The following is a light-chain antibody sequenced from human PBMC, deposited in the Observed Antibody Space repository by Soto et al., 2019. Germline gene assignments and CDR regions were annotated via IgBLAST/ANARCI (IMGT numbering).Light chain of an antibody. CDR2: DVS. Sequence: QSALTQPASVSGSPGQSITISCTGTSSDVGGYNYVSWYQQYPGKAPKLMIYDVSNRPSGVSNRFSGSKSGNTAFLTISGLQAEDEADYYCSSYTSSSTPHVVFGGGTKLTVL. V-gene: IGLV2-14*01. J-gene: IGLJ2*01. CDR1: SSDVGGYNY. CDR3: SSYTSSSTPHVV.